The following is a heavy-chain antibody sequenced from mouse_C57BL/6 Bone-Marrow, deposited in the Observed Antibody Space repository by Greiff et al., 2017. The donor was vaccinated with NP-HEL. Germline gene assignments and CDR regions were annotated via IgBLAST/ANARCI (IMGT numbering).Heavy chain of an antibody. CDR1: GYTFTSYW. J-gene: IGHJ4*01. CDR2: IDPSDSYT. Sequence: QVQLQQPGAELVKPGASVKLSCKASGYTFTSYWMQWVKQRPGQGLEWIGEIDPSDSYTNYNQKFKGKATLTVDTSSSTAYMQLSSLTSEDSAVYYCAREDGYYPYYYAMDYWGQGTSVTVSS. V-gene: IGHV1-50*01. CDR3: AREDGYYPYYYAMDY. D-gene: IGHD2-3*01.